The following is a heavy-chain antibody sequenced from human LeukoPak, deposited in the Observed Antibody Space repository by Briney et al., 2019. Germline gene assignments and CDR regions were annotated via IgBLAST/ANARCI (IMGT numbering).Heavy chain of an antibody. D-gene: IGHD2-21*01. CDR2: IRYDGTNK. Sequence: GGSLRLSCEASRFSFSSYGLHWVRQAPGMGLEWVAFIRYDGTNKYYADSVKGRFTISRDNSKNTLYLQMNSLRAEDTAVYYCANIILWWSYDYWGQGTLVTVSS. V-gene: IGHV3-30*02. CDR3: ANIILWWSYDY. CDR1: RFSFSSYG. J-gene: IGHJ4*02.